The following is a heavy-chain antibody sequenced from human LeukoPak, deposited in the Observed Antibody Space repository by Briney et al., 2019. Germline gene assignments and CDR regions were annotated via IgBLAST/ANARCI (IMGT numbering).Heavy chain of an antibody. CDR1: GYSFARYW. CDR2: IYPDDSGT. V-gene: IGHV5-51*01. J-gene: IGHJ6*03. Sequence: GESLKISFKGSGYSFARYWIGWVRQMPGKGLEWMGIIYPDDSGTRYSPSFQGQVPISADKSLSTAYLQWSSLKASDTAMYYCARHIYNYDFMIYYMDVWGKGTTVTVSS. D-gene: IGHD5-18*01. CDR3: ARHIYNYDFMIYYMDV.